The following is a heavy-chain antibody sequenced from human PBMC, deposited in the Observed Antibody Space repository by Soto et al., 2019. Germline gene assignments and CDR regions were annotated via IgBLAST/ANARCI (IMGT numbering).Heavy chain of an antibody. J-gene: IGHJ4*02. CDR2: INHSGST. CDR1: GGSFSGYY. D-gene: IGHD2-2*02. Sequence: QVQLQQWGAGLLKPSETLSLTCAVYGGSFSGYYWSWIRQPPGKGLEWIGEINHSGSTNYNPSLKSRVTISVDTSKNQFSLKLSSVTAADTAVYYCARGREAYCSSTSCYTNGGYYFDYWGQGTLVTVSS. CDR3: ARGREAYCSSTSCYTNGGYYFDY. V-gene: IGHV4-34*01.